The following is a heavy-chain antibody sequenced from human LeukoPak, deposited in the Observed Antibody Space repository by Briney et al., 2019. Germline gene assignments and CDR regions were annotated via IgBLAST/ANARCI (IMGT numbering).Heavy chain of an antibody. CDR1: GFTFSSHL. Sequence: GGSLRLSCAASGFTFSSHLMHWVRQAPGKGLVWVSRISSDGTYTNYADSVRGRFTISRDNAKNTLYLQMNSLRAEDTAVYYCVFGSGIDYWGQRTLVTVSS. CDR3: VFGSGIDY. J-gene: IGHJ4*02. CDR2: ISSDGTYT. V-gene: IGHV3-74*01. D-gene: IGHD3-10*01.